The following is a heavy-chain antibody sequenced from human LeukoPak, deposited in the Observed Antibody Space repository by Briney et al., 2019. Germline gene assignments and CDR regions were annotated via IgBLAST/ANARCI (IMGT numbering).Heavy chain of an antibody. J-gene: IGHJ4*02. Sequence: GGSLRLSCAASGFTFSSYEMNWVRQAPGKGLEWVAVIWYDGSNKYYADSVKGRFTISRDNSKNIVYLQMNSLRAEDTAVYYCAKDHASGAFGYWGQGALVTVSS. V-gene: IGHV3-33*06. D-gene: IGHD3-10*01. CDR1: GFTFSSYE. CDR3: AKDHASGAFGY. CDR2: IWYDGSNK.